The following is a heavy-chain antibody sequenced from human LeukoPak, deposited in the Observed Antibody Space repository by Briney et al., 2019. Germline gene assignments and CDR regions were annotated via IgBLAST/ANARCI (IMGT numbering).Heavy chain of an antibody. D-gene: IGHD3-10*01. CDR1: GGSISSSSYY. V-gene: IGHV4-39*01. CDR3: ARHHFTGITDAFDI. J-gene: IGHJ3*02. Sequence: PSETLSLTCTVSGGSISSSSYYWGWIRQPPGKGLEWIGSLYYSGSTYYNPSLKSRVTISVDTSKSQFSLKLTSVTATDTAVFYCARHHFTGITDAFDIWGQGTMVTVSS. CDR2: LYYSGST.